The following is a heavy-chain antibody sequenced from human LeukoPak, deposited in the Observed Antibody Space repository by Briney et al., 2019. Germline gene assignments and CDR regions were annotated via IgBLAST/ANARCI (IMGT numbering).Heavy chain of an antibody. CDR2: IKQDGSEK. V-gene: IGHV3-7*05. Sequence: GESLKISCKGSGYSFTNYWMTWVRQAPGKGLEWVANIKQDGSEKYYVDSVKGRFTISRDNAKNSLYLQMNSLRADDTAVYYCARGGIRGVLMEYWGQGTLVTVSS. CDR1: GYSFTNYW. CDR3: ARGGIRGVLMEY. J-gene: IGHJ4*02. D-gene: IGHD3-10*01.